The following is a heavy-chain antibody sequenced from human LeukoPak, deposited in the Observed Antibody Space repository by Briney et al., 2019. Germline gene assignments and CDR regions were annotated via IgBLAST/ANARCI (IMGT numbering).Heavy chain of an antibody. J-gene: IGHJ6*02. D-gene: IGHD6-19*01. CDR2: IYYSGST. V-gene: IGHV4-59*12. CDR3: ARGAVAGTSYYYYGMDV. CDR1: GGSISSYY. Sequence: SETLSLTCSVSGGSISSYYWSWIRQPPGKGLEWIGYIYYSGSTNYNPSLKSRVTMSVDRSKNQFSLKLSSVTAADTAVYYCARGAVAGTSYYYYGMDVWGQGTTVTVSS.